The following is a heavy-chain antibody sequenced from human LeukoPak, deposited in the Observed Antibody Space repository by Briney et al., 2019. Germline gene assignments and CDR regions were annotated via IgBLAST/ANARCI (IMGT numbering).Heavy chain of an antibody. CDR1: GFTFSNFA. Sequence: GGSLRLSCAASGFTFSNFAMHWVRQAPGKGLEWVAIISYDGSNQYHADSVKGRFTISRDSSQNTLYLQMNSLRAEDTAVYYCARELTGYWQQYWGQGTLVTVSS. CDR2: ISYDGSNQ. D-gene: IGHD3-9*01. V-gene: IGHV3-30*04. J-gene: IGHJ4*02. CDR3: ARELTGYWQQY.